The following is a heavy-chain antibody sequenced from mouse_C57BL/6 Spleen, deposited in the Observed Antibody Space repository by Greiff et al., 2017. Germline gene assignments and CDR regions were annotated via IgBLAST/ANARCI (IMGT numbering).Heavy chain of an antibody. J-gene: IGHJ3*01. CDR1: GYTFTSYW. CDR2: INPSSGYT. Sequence: QVQLQQSGAELAKPGASVKLSCKASGYTFTSYWMHWVKQRPGQGLEWIGYINPSSGYTKYNQKFKDKATLTEDKSSSTAYMQLSSLTYEDSAVYYCARDGYVAYWGQGTLVTVSA. V-gene: IGHV1-7*01. D-gene: IGHD1-2*01. CDR3: ARDGYVAY.